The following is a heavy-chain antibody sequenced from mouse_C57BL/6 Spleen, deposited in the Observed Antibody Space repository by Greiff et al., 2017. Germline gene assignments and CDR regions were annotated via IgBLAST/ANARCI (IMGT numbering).Heavy chain of an antibody. V-gene: IGHV1-64*01. CDR1: GYTFTSYW. D-gene: IGHD2-1*01. CDR2: IHPNSGST. J-gene: IGHJ4*01. Sequence: VQLQQPGAELVKPGASVKLSCKASGYTFTSYWMHWVKQRPGQGLEWIGMIHPNSGSTNYNEKFKSKATLTVDKSSITASMQLSSLTSEDSAVYYCARSDYYGNYEDAMDYWGQGTSVTVSS. CDR3: ARSDYYGNYEDAMDY.